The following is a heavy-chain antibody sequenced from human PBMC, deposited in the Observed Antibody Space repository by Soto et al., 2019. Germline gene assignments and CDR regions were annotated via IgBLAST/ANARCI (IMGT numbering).Heavy chain of an antibody. V-gene: IGHV4-39*01. CDR1: GGSISSSSYY. Sequence: PSETLSLTCTVSGGSISSSSYYWGWIRQPPGKGLEWIGSIYYSGSTYYNPSLKSRVTISVDTSKNQFSLKLSSVTAADTAVYYCARHLLLEWFPQPYYFDYWGQGTLVTVSS. J-gene: IGHJ4*02. CDR2: IYYSGST. CDR3: ARHLLLEWFPQPYYFDY. D-gene: IGHD3-3*01.